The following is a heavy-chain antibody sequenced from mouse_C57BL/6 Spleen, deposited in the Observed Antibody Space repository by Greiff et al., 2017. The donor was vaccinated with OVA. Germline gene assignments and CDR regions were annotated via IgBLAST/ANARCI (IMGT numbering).Heavy chain of an antibody. Sequence: VMLVESGPGLVQPSQSLSITCTVSGFSLTSYGVHWVRQSPGKGLEWLGVIWSGGSTDYNAAFISRLSISKDNSKSQVFFKMNSLQADDTAIYYCARNRDSFPNYFDYWGQGTTLTVSS. CDR1: GFSLTSYG. CDR3: ARNRDSFPNYFDY. J-gene: IGHJ2*01. CDR2: IWSGGST. D-gene: IGHD3-3*01. V-gene: IGHV2-2*01.